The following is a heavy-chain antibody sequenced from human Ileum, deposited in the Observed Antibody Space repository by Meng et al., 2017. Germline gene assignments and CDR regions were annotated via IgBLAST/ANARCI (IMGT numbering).Heavy chain of an antibody. V-gene: IGHV3-74*01. CDR3: ATGGSGYFNY. CDR2: MNGDGSST. J-gene: IGHJ4*02. Sequence: EVKVVEAGGGLVQPGGSLRLSGAASGFTFRTYWMHWVRQAPGKGLVWVSRMNGDGSSTNYADSVKGRFIISRDNAKNTLYLQMSSLTAEDTAAYYCATGGSGYFNYWGQGTLVTVSS. D-gene: IGHD3-3*01. CDR1: GFTFRTYW.